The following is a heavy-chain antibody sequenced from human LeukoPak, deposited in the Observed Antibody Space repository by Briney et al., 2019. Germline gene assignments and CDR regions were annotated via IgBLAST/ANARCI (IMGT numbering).Heavy chain of an antibody. D-gene: IGHD1-26*01. CDR3: ARDRGGSYVAFDY. J-gene: IGHJ4*02. CDR2: ISYDGSNK. V-gene: IGHV3-30-3*01. CDR1: GFTFSSYA. Sequence: PGRSLRLSCAASGFTFSSYAMHWVRQAPGKGLEWVAVISYDGSNKYYADSVKGRFTISRDNSKNTLYLQMNSLRAEDTAVYYCARDRGGSYVAFDYWGQGTLVTVSS.